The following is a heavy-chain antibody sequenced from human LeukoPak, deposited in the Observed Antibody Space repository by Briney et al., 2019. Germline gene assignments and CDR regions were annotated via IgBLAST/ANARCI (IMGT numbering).Heavy chain of an antibody. CDR2: ISYDGSNK. V-gene: IGHV3-30*18. D-gene: IGHD6-13*01. Sequence: GGSLRLSCAASGFTFSSYGMHWVRQAPGKGLEWVAVISYDGSNKYYADSVKGRFTISRDNSKNTLYLQMNSLRAEDTAVYYCAKGLAAAHWFDPWGREPWSPSPQ. CDR3: AKGLAAAHWFDP. CDR1: GFTFSSYG. J-gene: IGHJ5*02.